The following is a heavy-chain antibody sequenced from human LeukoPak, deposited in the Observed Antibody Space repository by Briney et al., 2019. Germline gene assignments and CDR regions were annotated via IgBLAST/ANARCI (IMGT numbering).Heavy chain of an antibody. CDR1: GFTFSNAW. Sequence: PGGSLRLSCAASGFTFSNAWMSWVRRAPGKGLEWVGRIKSKTDGGTTDYAAPVKGRFTISRDDSKNTLYLQMNSLKTEDTAVYYCTGQAKYYYDSSGYYHPSNEDYWGQGTLVTVSS. CDR3: TGQAKYYYDSSGYYHPSNEDY. CDR2: IKSKTDGGTT. V-gene: IGHV3-15*01. D-gene: IGHD3-22*01. J-gene: IGHJ4*02.